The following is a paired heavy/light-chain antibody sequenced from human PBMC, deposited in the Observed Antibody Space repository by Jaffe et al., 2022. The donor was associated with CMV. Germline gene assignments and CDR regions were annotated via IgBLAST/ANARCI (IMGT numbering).Light chain of an antibody. J-gene: IGLJ2*01. CDR3: LLSYSGARVV. CDR1: TGAVTSGHY. Sequence: QAVVTQEPSLTVSPGGTVTLTCGSSTGAVTSGHYPYWFQQKPGQAPRTLIYDTSNKHSWTPARFSGSLLGGKAALTLSGAQPEDEAEYYCLLSYSGARVVFGGGTKLTVL. V-gene: IGLV7-46*01. CDR2: DTS.
Heavy chain of an antibody. D-gene: IGHD5-12*01. J-gene: IGHJ6*02. V-gene: IGHV1-69*01. CDR2: IIPIFGTA. CDR3: ARPTGKDGYNYYYYYGMDV. CDR1: GGTFSSYA. Sequence: QVQLVQSGAEVKKPGSSVKVSCKASGGTFSSYAISWVRQAPGQGLEWMGGIIPIFGTANYAQKFQGRVTITADESTSTAYMELSSLRSEDTAVYYCARPTGKDGYNYYYYYGMDVWGQGTTVTVSS.